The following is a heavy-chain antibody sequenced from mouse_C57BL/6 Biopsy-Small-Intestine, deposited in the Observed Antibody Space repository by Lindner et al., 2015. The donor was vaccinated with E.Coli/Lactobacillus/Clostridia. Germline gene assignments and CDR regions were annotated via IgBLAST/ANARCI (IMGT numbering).Heavy chain of an antibody. CDR1: GFTFSSYG. CDR3: AMDY. V-gene: IGHV5-6*01. Sequence: VQLQESGGDLVKPGGSLKLSCAASGFTFSSYGMSWVRQTPDKGLEWVATISSGGSYTYYPDSVKGRFTISRDNAKNTLYLQMSSLKSEDTAMYYCAMDYWGQGTSVTVSS. J-gene: IGHJ4*01. CDR2: ISSGGSYT.